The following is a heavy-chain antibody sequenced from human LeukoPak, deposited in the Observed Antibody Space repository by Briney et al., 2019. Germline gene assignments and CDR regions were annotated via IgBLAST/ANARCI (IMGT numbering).Heavy chain of an antibody. D-gene: IGHD1-26*01. V-gene: IGHV3-23*01. CDR3: ARDWSSGRHDEYFPH. Sequence: GGSLRLSCAASGFTFSSYAMSWVRQAPGKGLEWVSAISGSDGSTYYADSVKGRFTISRDNAKNSVYLQMNSLRAEDTALYYCARDWSSGRHDEYFPHWGQGTLVTVSS. J-gene: IGHJ1*01. CDR2: ISGSDGST. CDR1: GFTFSSYA.